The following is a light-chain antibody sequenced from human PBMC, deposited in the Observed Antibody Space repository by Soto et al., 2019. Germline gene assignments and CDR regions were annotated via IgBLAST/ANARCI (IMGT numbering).Light chain of an antibody. CDR2: EGS. Sequence: QSALTQPASVSGSPGQSITISCTGTSSDVGSYHLVSWYQQHPGKAPKLMIYEGSKRPSGVSNRFSGSKSGNTASLTISGLQAEHEADYYCCSYAGSSTYVFGTGTKLTVL. CDR1: SSDVGSYHL. CDR3: CSYAGSSTYV. V-gene: IGLV2-23*01. J-gene: IGLJ1*01.